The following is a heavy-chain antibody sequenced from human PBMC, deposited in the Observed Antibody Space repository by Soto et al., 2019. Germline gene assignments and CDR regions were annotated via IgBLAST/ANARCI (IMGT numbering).Heavy chain of an antibody. V-gene: IGHV4-30-4*01. CDR1: GGSISSGDYY. CDR3: AREVEYSSYSAHLLCGMDV. Sequence: SETLSLTCTVSGGSISSGDYYWSWIRQPPGKGLEWIGYIYYSGSTYYNPSLKSRVTISVDTSKNQFSLKLSSVTAADTAVYYCAREVEYSSYSAHLLCGMDVWGQGTTVTVSS. CDR2: IYYSGST. D-gene: IGHD6-6*01. J-gene: IGHJ6*02.